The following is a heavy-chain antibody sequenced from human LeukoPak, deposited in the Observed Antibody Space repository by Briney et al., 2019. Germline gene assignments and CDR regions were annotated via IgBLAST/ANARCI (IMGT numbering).Heavy chain of an antibody. Sequence: ASVKVSCKASGYTFTGYYMHWVRQAPGQGLEWMGWINPNSGGTNYAQKFQGRVTMTRDTSISTAYMELSRLRSDDTAVYYCARDWWELLHYFDYWGQETLVTVSS. D-gene: IGHD1-26*01. CDR3: ARDWWELLHYFDY. CDR2: INPNSGGT. V-gene: IGHV1-2*02. J-gene: IGHJ4*02. CDR1: GYTFTGYY.